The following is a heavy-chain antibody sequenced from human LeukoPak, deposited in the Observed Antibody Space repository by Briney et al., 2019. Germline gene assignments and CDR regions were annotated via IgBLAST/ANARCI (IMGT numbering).Heavy chain of an antibody. CDR3: ARDGTRGWELDL. J-gene: IGHJ4*02. CDR1: GFTFSGYE. CDR2: ISGSGDSI. Sequence: GGSLRLSCAASGFTFSGYEMNWVCQAPGKGLEWVSYISGSGDSIDHADSVKGRFTISRDNAKNSLYLQMNSLRAEDTAVYYCARDGTRGWELDLWGQGTLVTVSS. D-gene: IGHD1-26*01. V-gene: IGHV3-48*03.